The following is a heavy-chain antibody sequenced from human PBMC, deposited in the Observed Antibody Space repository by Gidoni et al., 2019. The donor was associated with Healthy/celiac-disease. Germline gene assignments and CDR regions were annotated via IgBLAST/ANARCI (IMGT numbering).Heavy chain of an antibody. CDR2: IYYSGST. CDR3: ARQAMVRGANLYL. J-gene: IGHJ5*02. CDR1: GGSISSSSYY. D-gene: IGHD3-10*01. Sequence: QLQLQESGPGLVKPSETLSLTCTVSGGSISSSSYYWGWIRQPPGKGLEWIGSIYYSGSTYYNPSLKSRVTISVDTSKNQFSLKLSSVTAADTAVYYCARQAMVRGANLYLWGQGTLVTVSS. V-gene: IGHV4-39*01.